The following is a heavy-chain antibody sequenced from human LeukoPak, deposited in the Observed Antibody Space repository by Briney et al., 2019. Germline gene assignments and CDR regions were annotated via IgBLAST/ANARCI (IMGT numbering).Heavy chain of an antibody. Sequence: PSETLSLPCAVSGGSISSSNWWSWLRQPPGKGLEWIGEIYHSGSTNYNPSLKSRVTISVDKSKNQFSLKLSSVTAADTAVYYCARATMVRGVRPYWFDYWGQGTLVTVSS. CDR2: IYHSGST. CDR1: GGSISSSNW. V-gene: IGHV4-4*02. D-gene: IGHD3-10*01. CDR3: ARATMVRGVRPYWFDY. J-gene: IGHJ4*02.